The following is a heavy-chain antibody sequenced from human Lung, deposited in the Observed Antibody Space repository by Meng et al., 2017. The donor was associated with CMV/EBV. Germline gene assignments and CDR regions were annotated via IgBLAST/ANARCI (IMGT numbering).Heavy chain of an antibody. Sequence: GEXXKISCAASGFTFSSYWMHWVRQAPGKGLVWVSRINSDGSSTSYADSVKGRFTISRDNAKTTLYLQMNSLRAEDTAVYYCARAADLYDYYDSSGYYGYWGQGXLVTVSS. CDR1: GFTFSSYW. V-gene: IGHV3-74*01. D-gene: IGHD3-22*01. CDR3: ARAADLYDYYDSSGYYGY. CDR2: INSDGSST. J-gene: IGHJ4*02.